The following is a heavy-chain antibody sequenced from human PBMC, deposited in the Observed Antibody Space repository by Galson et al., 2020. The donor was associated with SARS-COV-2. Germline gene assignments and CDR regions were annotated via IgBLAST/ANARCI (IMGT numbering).Heavy chain of an antibody. J-gene: IGHJ4*02. CDR2: LYYRGSI. D-gene: IGHD1-1*01. Sequence: SETLSLTCTVSGASISNSRYYWGWIRQPPGKGLEWIANLYYRGSISYSPSLMTRIIISVDTSKNQFSLNLTSVTAADTAIYYCARQGTLYDSNWNPFDSWGQGTLVTVSS. V-gene: IGHV4-39*01. CDR3: ARQGTLYDSNWNPFDS. CDR1: GASISNSRYY.